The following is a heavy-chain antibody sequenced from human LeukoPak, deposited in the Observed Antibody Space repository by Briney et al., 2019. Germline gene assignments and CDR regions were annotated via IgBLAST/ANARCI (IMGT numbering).Heavy chain of an antibody. CDR2: IDNDGSDT. V-gene: IGHV3-74*01. D-gene: IGHD1-14*01. CDR3: ARGGFHHGFDI. Sequence: GGSLRLSCAASGFTFSSYWIHWVRQAPGKGLAWVSRIDNDGSDTIFADSVKGRFTLSRDNAKNTVYLQMNGLRAEDTAVYYCARGGFHHGFDIWGQGTMVTV. J-gene: IGHJ3*02. CDR1: GFTFSSYW.